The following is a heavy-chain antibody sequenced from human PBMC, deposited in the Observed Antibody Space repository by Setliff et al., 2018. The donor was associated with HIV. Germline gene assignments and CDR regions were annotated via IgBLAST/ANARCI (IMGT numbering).Heavy chain of an antibody. D-gene: IGHD6-19*01. V-gene: IGHV4-39*07. Sequence: PSETLSLTCTVSGGSISTTSSYWGWIRQSPGKGLEWIANIYYRGNTYYNPSLKRRVTISVDTSKNQFSLKLDSVTAADTAVYYCARDNEQMAVPGTTSIDYWAQGTLVTVSS. J-gene: IGHJ4*02. CDR3: ARDNEQMAVPGTTSIDY. CDR2: IYYRGNT. CDR1: GGSISTTSSY.